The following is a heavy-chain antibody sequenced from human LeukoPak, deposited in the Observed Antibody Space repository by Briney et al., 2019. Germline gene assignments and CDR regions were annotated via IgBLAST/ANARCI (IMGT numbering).Heavy chain of an antibody. CDR3: ARGGGDFDY. Sequence: SETLSLTCAVSGVSISSSYWSWIRQPPGKGLEWIGYIDYNGSTNYNPSLKSRVTISLDTSKNQLSLKLSFVTAADTAVYYCARGGGDFDYWGQGTLVTVSS. CDR2: IDYNGST. V-gene: IGHV4-59*01. CDR1: GVSISSSY. J-gene: IGHJ4*02. D-gene: IGHD3-16*01.